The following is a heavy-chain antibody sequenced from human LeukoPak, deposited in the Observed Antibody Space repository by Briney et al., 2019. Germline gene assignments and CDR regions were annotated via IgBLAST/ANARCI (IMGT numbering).Heavy chain of an antibody. D-gene: IGHD3/OR15-3a*01. J-gene: IGHJ4*02. CDR1: GLTFSSYW. V-gene: IGHV3-74*01. Sequence: GGSLRLSCAASGLTFSSYWMHWVRQAPGKGLVWVSHIKSDGSSTNYADSVKGRFTISRDNAKNTLYLQMDSLRAEDTAVYYCATTGTDYYFDYWGQGTLVTVSS. CDR3: ATTGTDYYFDY. CDR2: IKSDGSST.